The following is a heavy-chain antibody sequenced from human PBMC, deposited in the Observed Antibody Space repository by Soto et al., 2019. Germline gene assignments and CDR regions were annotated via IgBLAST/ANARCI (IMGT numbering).Heavy chain of an antibody. CDR1: GFTFSSYA. Sequence: PGGSLRLSCAASGFTFSSYAMSWVRQAPGKGLEWVSAISGSGGSTYYADSVKGRFTISRDNSKNTLYLQMNSLGAEDTAVYYCAKTVVSPGPYYYGMDVWGQGTTVTVSS. CDR2: ISGSGGST. J-gene: IGHJ6*02. V-gene: IGHV3-23*01. D-gene: IGHD3-22*01. CDR3: AKTVVSPGPYYYGMDV.